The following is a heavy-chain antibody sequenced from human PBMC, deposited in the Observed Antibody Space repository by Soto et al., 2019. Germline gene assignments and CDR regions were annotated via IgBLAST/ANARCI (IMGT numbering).Heavy chain of an antibody. D-gene: IGHD2-15*01. J-gene: IGHJ4*02. CDR2: IKSKTVGGTT. CDR1: SVSNAW. CDR3: TTKPHRDCSGGSCDDY. Sequence: SVSNAWMNWVRQAPGKGLEWVGRIKSKTVGGTTDYAAPVKGRFTISRDDSKNTLYLQMNSLKTEDTAVYYCTTKPHRDCSGGSCDDYWGQGTLVTVSS. V-gene: IGHV3-15*07.